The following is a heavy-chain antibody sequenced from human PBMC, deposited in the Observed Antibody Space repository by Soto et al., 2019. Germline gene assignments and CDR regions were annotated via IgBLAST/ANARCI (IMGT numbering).Heavy chain of an antibody. CDR2: IKPDESEK. CDR1: GFTFSDSW. Sequence: PGGSLRLSCTASGFTFSDSWMTWVRQAPGKGLEWVARIKPDESEKKYADSVKGRFSISRDKAKNSMYLQMDSLRGEDTAVYYCVRGGSNYASWGQGTLVTVSS. V-gene: IGHV3-7*01. D-gene: IGHD4-4*01. J-gene: IGHJ5*02. CDR3: VRGGSNYAS.